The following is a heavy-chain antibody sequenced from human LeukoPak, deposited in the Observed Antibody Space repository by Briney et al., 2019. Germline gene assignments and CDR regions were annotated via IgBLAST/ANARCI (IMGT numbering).Heavy chain of an antibody. CDR2: ISSSSSYI. D-gene: IGHD3-22*01. V-gene: IGHV3-21*01. Sequence: PGGSLRLSCAASGFTFSSYSMNWVRQAPGKGLEWVSSISSSSSYIYYADSVKGRFTISRDNAKNSLYLQMNSLRAEDTAVYYCARSKHYYDSSGPGCWGQGTLVTVSS. CDR1: GFTFSSYS. J-gene: IGHJ4*02. CDR3: ARSKHYYDSSGPGC.